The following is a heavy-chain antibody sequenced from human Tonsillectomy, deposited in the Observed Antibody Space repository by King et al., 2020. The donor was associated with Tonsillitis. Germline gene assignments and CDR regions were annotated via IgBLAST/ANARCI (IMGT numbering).Heavy chain of an antibody. CDR1: GGSISSSSYY. D-gene: IGHD1-26*01. CDR2: IYYSGST. Sequence: QLQESGPGLVKPSETLSLTCTVSGGSISSSSYYWGWIRQPPGKGLEGIGSIYYSGSTYYNPSLKSRVTISVDTSKTQFSLKLSSVTAADTAVYYCAGGSSGAFDIWGQGTMVTVSS. CDR3: AGGSSGAFDI. V-gene: IGHV4-39*07. J-gene: IGHJ3*02.